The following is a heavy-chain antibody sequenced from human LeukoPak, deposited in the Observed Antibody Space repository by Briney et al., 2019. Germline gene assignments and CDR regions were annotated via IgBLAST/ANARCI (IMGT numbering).Heavy chain of an antibody. V-gene: IGHV3-53*01. CDR1: GFTFSTYT. D-gene: IGHD3-9*01. Sequence: GGSLRLSCDASGFTFSTYTMIWVRQAPGKGLEWVSVIYSGGSTYYADSVKGRFTISRDNSKNTLYLQMNSLRAEDTAVYYCAITIHDILTGYYEDYWGQGTLVTVSS. J-gene: IGHJ4*02. CDR3: AITIHDILTGYYEDY. CDR2: IYSGGST.